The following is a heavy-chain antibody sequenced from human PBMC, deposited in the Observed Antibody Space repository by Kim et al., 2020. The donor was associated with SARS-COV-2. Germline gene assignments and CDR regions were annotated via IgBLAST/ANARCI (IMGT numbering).Heavy chain of an antibody. V-gene: IGHV3-7*01. CDR3: ASSQLAS. Sequence: GGSLRLSCAASEFTFSNSWMTWVRQAPGKGLEWVAGIKEDGSEKYYVDSVKGRFTISRDNAKSPLYLQMNSLRAEDTAVYHCASSQLASWGQGTLATVSS. CDR2: IKEDGSEK. J-gene: IGHJ5*01. D-gene: IGHD6-13*01. CDR1: EFTFSNSW.